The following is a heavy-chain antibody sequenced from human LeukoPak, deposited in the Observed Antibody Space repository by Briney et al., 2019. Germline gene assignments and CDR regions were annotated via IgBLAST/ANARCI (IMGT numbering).Heavy chain of an antibody. D-gene: IGHD3-10*01. J-gene: IGHJ4*02. CDR3: ARQGWFGELLSPLDY. CDR1: GGSISSGGYY. CDR2: IYYSGST. V-gene: IGHV4-39*01. Sequence: PSETLSLTCTVSGGSISSGGYYWSWIRQPPGKGLEWIGRIYYSGSTYYNPSLKSRVTISVDTSKTQFSLKLSTVPASDTAVDYCARQGWFGELLSPLDYWGQGTLVTVSS.